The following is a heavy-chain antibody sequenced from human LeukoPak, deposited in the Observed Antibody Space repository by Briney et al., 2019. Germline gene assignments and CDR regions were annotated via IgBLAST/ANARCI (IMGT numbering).Heavy chain of an antibody. V-gene: IGHV3-48*03. CDR3: ARGDPHADL. CDR2: ITISGHTK. J-gene: IGHJ5*02. CDR1: GFDLCTYE. Sequence: PGGSLSLSCAVSGFDLCTYEMNWVRHAPGEGREWLADITISGHTKNYADSVKGRFTISRDTARTPLYLQMNSLRVEDTGVYYCARGDPHADLWGQGTLVTVSS.